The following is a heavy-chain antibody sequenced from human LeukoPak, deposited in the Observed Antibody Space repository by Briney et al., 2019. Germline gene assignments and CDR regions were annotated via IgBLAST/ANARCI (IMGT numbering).Heavy chain of an antibody. V-gene: IGHV3-9*01. J-gene: IGHJ4*02. CDR2: ISWSSRAS. Sequence: GGSLRLSCAASGFTFKDYAMHWVRQAPGKGLEWVSGISWSSRASAYADSVKGRFTISRDNAKNSLYLQMNSLRAEDTAVYYCAREDSGSYEGDYWGQGTLVTVSS. CDR1: GFTFKDYA. CDR3: AREDSGSYEGDY. D-gene: IGHD1-26*01.